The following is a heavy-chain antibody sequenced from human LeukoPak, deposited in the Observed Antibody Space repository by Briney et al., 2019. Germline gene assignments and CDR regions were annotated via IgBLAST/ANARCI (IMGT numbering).Heavy chain of an antibody. CDR3: AKDRGDTRYYFDY. V-gene: IGHV3-23*01. D-gene: IGHD2-21*02. Sequence: GGSLRLSCAASGFTFSSYAMSGVRQAPGKGLEWVSAISGSGGSTYNADSVKGRFTISRDNSKNTVHLQMNSLRAEDTAVYYCAKDRGDTRYYFDYWGQGTLVTVSS. CDR2: ISGSGGST. CDR1: GFTFSSYA. J-gene: IGHJ4*02.